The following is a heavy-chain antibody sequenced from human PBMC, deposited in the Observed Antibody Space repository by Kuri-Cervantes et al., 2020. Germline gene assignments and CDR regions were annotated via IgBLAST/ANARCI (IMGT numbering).Heavy chain of an antibody. CDR2: INHSGST. V-gene: IGHV4-34*01. D-gene: IGHD5-24*01. CDR3: VRGGNDGYFAYFNY. J-gene: IGHJ4*02. CDR1: GGSFSGYY. Sequence: SETLSLTCAVYGGSFSGYYWSWIRQPPGKGLEWIGEINHSGSTNYNPSLKSRVTISVDTSKNQFSLRLTSVTAADTAVYYCVRGGNDGYFAYFNYWGQGTLVTVSS.